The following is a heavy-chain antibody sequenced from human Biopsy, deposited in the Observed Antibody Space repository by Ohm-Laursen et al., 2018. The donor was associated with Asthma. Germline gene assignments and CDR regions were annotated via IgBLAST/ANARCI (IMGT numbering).Heavy chain of an antibody. CDR3: ARDLSGYCTSSACYGFDS. CDR2: IYYSGST. CDR1: GGSIGRGGYY. J-gene: IGHJ5*01. V-gene: IGHV4-31*11. Sequence: TLSLTWVVSGGSIGRGGYYWSWMRHFPGKGLEWIGYIYYSGSTFYSPSLESRVTVSVRTSKNQFSLKLSSVTAADTAVYYCARDLSGYCTSSACYGFDSWGQGTLVTVSS. D-gene: IGHD2-8*01.